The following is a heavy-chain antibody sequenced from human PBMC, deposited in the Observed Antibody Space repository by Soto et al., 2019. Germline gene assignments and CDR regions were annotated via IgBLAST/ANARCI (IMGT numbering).Heavy chain of an antibody. J-gene: IGHJ5*02. Sequence: QLQLQESGPRLVKSSETLSLTCGVSGDTISTGGYSWAWIRQPPGKAQAWIEHTYHSGNPYYNPSFKIRVIISVDRSKNQFSLQLSSVTAADPAVYYCAREPYGDDVGYFAPWGQGTLVTVSS. CDR1: GDTISTGGYS. CDR2: TYHSGNP. CDR3: AREPYGDDVGYFAP. V-gene: IGHV4-30-2*01. D-gene: IGHD4-17*01.